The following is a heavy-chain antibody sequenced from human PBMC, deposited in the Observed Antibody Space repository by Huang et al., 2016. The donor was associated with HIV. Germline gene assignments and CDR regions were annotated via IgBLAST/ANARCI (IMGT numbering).Heavy chain of an antibody. D-gene: IGHD3-22*01. Sequence: EVQLVESGGGLVQPGGSLRLSCAASGFSISSYWMHWVRQAPGKGMGWVARINSEGSRTSDADSVKGRFIISRENAKNTLYLQMNSLRAEDTALYYCARDPRIQSWLNYFDSWGQGTLVSVSS. CDR1: GFSISSYW. V-gene: IGHV3-74*01. CDR3: ARDPRIQSWLNYFDS. CDR2: INSEGSRT. J-gene: IGHJ4*02.